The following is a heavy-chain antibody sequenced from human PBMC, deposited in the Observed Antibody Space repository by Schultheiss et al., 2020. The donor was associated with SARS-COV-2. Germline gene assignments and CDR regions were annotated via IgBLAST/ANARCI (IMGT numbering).Heavy chain of an antibody. Sequence: ASVKVSCKASGYTFTSYGISWVRQAPGQGLEWMGWINPTSGGTIYAQTFQGRVTMTRDTSISTAYMELSRLRSDDTAVYYCARDPDAYYDFWSGFLLSDGMDVWGQGTTVTVSS. J-gene: IGHJ6*02. D-gene: IGHD3-3*01. CDR3: ARDPDAYYDFWSGFLLSDGMDV. V-gene: IGHV1-2*02. CDR1: GYTFTSYG. CDR2: INPTSGGT.